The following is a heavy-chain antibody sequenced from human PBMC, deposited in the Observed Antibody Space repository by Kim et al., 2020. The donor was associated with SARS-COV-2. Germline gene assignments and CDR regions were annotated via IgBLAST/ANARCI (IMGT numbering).Heavy chain of an antibody. CDR3: ARHTVMTRTSFDY. CDR2: IYYSGST. V-gene: IGHV4-39*01. D-gene: IGHD4-17*01. Sequence: SETLSLTCTVSGGSISSSSYYWGWIRQPPGKGLEWIGSIYYSGSTYYNPSLKSRVTISVDTSKNQFSLKLSSVTAADTAVYYCARHTVMTRTSFDYWGQGTLVTVSS. J-gene: IGHJ4*02. CDR1: GGSISSSSYY.